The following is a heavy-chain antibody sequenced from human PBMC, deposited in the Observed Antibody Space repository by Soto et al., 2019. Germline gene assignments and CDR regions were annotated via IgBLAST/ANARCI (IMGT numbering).Heavy chain of an antibody. D-gene: IGHD2-2*01. Sequence: GGSLRLSCAASGFTFSSYAMSWVRQAPGKGLEWVSAISGSGGSTYYADSVKGRFTISRDNSKNTLYLQMNSLRAEDTAVYYCAKKRIVVVPAALYYFEYWGQGTLVTVSS. CDR1: GFTFSSYA. CDR2: ISGSGGST. CDR3: AKKRIVVVPAALYYFEY. J-gene: IGHJ4*02. V-gene: IGHV3-23*01.